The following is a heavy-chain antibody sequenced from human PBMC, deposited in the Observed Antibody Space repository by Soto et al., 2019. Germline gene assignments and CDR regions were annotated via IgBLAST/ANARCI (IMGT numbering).Heavy chain of an antibody. J-gene: IGHJ5*01. D-gene: IGHD2-15*01. V-gene: IGHV1-18*04. CDR3: SREGVPLATLPHNCFDS. Sequence: ASVKVSCKASNYTFINYGIGWVRQAPGHGLEGMGWVSPSYGKTYYAHKFQGRVTMTTDTSTGTVYMELRSLRSDDTAVYFCSREGVPLATLPHNCFDSLGQGTLVPVSS. CDR2: VSPSYGKT. CDR1: NYTFINYG.